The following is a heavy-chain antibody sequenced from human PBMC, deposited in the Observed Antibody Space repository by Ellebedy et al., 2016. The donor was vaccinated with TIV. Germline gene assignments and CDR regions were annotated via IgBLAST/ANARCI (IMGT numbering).Heavy chain of an antibody. V-gene: IGHV4-59*08. CDR2: ISYSASA. D-gene: IGHD6-19*01. CDR1: GDSISNYS. J-gene: IGHJ6*02. Sequence: MPGGSLRLSCSVSGDSISNYSWSWIRQPPGKGLEWIAYISYSASADYNPSLKSRVTISVDTSKNQFSLKLTSVTAADTAVYYCASLPVAGSWWDSYGMDVWGQGTTVTVSS. CDR3: ASLPVAGSWWDSYGMDV.